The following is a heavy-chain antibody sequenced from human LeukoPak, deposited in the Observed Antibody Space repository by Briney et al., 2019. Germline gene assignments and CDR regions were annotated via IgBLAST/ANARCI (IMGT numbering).Heavy chain of an antibody. V-gene: IGHV3-30*18. CDR2: ISDDARDQ. CDR3: AKDADIYGSQYYFDH. J-gene: IGHJ4*02. D-gene: IGHD5-18*01. CDR1: GFTFSTYG. Sequence: PGGSLRLSCAASGFTFSTYGMHWVRQAPGKGLEWVTVISDDARDQYYVDSVKGRFTISRDNLKNTVFLQMTSMRPEDTAVYYCAKDADIYGSQYYFDHWSQGTPVTVSS.